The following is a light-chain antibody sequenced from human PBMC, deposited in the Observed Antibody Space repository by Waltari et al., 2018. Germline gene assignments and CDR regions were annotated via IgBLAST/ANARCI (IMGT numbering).Light chain of an antibody. J-gene: IGLJ3*02. Sequence: YVLTQPPSVSVAPGKTATLTCGGENIESKSVNWYQQKAGQAPVLVLFYDTDRPSGSPARFSGSNAWTTATLTISWVEAGDEADYHCQVRDDTTNSGVFGGGTRLTVL. CDR2: YDT. V-gene: IGLV3-21*01. CDR3: QVRDDTTNSGV. CDR1: NIESKS.